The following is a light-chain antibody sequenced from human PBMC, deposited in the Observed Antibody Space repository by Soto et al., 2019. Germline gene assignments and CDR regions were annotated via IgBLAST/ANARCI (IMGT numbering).Light chain of an antibody. CDR2: GAS. V-gene: IGKV3-15*01. J-gene: IGKJ2*01. CDR3: QQYESWPPLFT. CDR1: QSVGNN. Sequence: EIVMTQSPATVSVSPGERATLYFSSSQSVGNNLAWYQQKPGQAPSLFIFGASVRATGVPDRFSGSGSGTEFTLSISNLQSKDSAVYYCQQYESWPPLFTFGQGTKVDIK.